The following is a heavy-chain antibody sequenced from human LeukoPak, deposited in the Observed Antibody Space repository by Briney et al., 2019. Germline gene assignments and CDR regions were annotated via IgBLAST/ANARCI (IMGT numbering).Heavy chain of an antibody. CDR1: GFTFRSHG. V-gene: IGHV3-33*01. D-gene: IGHD6-13*01. CDR3: ARDRAAARMDV. CDR2: IWYDGSNK. Sequence: GGSLRLSCAASGFTFRSHGMYWVRQAPGKGLEWVAIIWYDGSNKYYADSVKGRFTISRDNSKNTLYLRMNSLRAEDTAVYYCARDRAAARMDVWGKGTTVTVSS. J-gene: IGHJ6*04.